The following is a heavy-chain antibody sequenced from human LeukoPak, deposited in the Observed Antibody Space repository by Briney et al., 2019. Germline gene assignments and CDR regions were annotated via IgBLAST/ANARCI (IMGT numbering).Heavy chain of an antibody. J-gene: IGHJ4*02. V-gene: IGHV3-11*06. Sequence: GGSLRLSCAASGFTFSDYYMSWIRQAPGKGLEWVSYISSGSSYTNYADSVKGRFTISRDNAKNSLNLQMNSLRAEDTAVYYCARGGYGDYEFDYWGQGTLVTVSS. CDR3: ARGGYGDYEFDY. D-gene: IGHD4-17*01. CDR2: ISSGSSYT. CDR1: GFTFSDYY.